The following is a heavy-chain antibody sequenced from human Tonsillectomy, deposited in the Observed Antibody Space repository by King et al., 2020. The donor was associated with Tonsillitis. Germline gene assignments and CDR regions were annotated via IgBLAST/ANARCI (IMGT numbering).Heavy chain of an antibody. V-gene: IGHV3-66*01. D-gene: IGHD6-19*01. J-gene: IGHJ4*02. Sequence: VQLVESGGNLVQPGGSLRLSCAASGFTVSSKYMTWVRQAPGKGLEWVSAIYSDGRRYYTDSVRGRFSISRDDSRNTVAHEMNDLRVGDTAVYYCARWTGIAVAGHFDYWGQGILVTVSS. CDR2: IYSDGRR. CDR3: ARWTGIAVAGHFDY. CDR1: GFTVSSKY.